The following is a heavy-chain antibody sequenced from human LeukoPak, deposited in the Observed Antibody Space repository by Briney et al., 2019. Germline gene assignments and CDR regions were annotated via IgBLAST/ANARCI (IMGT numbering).Heavy chain of an antibody. D-gene: IGHD3-10*01. J-gene: IGHJ5*02. Sequence: PGRSLRLSCAASGLTFSNSGMHWVRQAPGKGLEWVAGLWYDGSNKTYADSVKDRFTISRDNSKNTLYLQMNSLRADDTAVYYCARANRRGGILWFGEEKPENWFDPWGQGTLVTVSS. CDR3: ARANRRGGILWFGEEKPENWFDP. CDR1: GLTFSNSG. CDR2: LWYDGSNK. V-gene: IGHV3-33*01.